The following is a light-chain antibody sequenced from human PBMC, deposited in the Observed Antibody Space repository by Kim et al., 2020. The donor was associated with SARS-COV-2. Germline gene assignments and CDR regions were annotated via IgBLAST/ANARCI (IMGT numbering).Light chain of an antibody. CDR3: NSRDSSGNHVV. Sequence: ALAQTVRITFQGGSLRSYYASWYQQKPGQAPVLVIYGKNNRPSGIPDRFSGSSSGNTASLTITGAQAEDEADYYCNSRDSSGNHVVFGGGTKLTVL. J-gene: IGLJ2*01. V-gene: IGLV3-19*01. CDR1: SLRSYY. CDR2: GKN.